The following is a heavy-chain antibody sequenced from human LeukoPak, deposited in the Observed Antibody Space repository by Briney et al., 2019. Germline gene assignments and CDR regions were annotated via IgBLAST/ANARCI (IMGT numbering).Heavy chain of an antibody. Sequence: ASVKVSCKASGYTFTSYGISWVRQAPGQGLEWMGWISAYNGNTNYAQKLQGRLTMTTDTYTSTAYIELRSLRSDDTAVYCCARGAPVIGFDYWGQGTLVTVSS. V-gene: IGHV1-18*01. D-gene: IGHD3-16*02. CDR2: ISAYNGNT. CDR3: ARGAPVIGFDY. CDR1: GYTFTSYG. J-gene: IGHJ4*02.